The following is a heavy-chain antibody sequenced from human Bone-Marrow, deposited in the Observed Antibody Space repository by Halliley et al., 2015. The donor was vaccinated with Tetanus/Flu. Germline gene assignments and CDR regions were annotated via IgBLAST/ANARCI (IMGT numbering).Heavy chain of an antibody. D-gene: IGHD3-3*01. CDR2: VNYNGST. J-gene: IGHJ3*01. CDR3: ARDLYEWQTFNF. Sequence: TLSLTCTVSGGSISPYYWSWIRQSPGKGLEWIGYVNYNGSTNYNPSLKSRATIFVDTSRNQFSLKLYSVTAADTAIYYCARDLYEWQTFNFWGPGAMITVSS. V-gene: IGHV4-59*01. CDR1: GGSISPYY.